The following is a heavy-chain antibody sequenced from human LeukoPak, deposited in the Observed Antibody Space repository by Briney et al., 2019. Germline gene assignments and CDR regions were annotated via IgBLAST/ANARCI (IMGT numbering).Heavy chain of an antibody. D-gene: IGHD6-19*01. V-gene: IGHV4-59*08. Sequence: PSETLSLTCTVSGGSTSSYYWSWIRQPPGKGLEWIGYIYYSGSTNYNPSLKSRVTISVDTSKNQFSLKLSSVTAADTAVYYCARLDLYSSGWLETWGQGTLVTVSS. CDR2: IYYSGST. J-gene: IGHJ5*02. CDR3: ARLDLYSSGWLET. CDR1: GGSTSSYY.